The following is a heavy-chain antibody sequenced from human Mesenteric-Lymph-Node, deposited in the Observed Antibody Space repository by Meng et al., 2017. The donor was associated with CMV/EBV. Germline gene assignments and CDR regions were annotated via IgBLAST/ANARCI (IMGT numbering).Heavy chain of an antibody. CDR1: YTFTGYY. Sequence: YTFTGYYMHWVRQAPGQGLEWMGWINPNSGGTNYAQKFQGRVTMTRDTSISTAYMELSRLRSDDTAVYYCARFGAEVRFLEWLFSFDLWGRGTLVTVSS. CDR3: ARFGAEVRFLEWLFSFDL. V-gene: IGHV1-2*02. CDR2: INPNSGGT. D-gene: IGHD3-3*01. J-gene: IGHJ2*01.